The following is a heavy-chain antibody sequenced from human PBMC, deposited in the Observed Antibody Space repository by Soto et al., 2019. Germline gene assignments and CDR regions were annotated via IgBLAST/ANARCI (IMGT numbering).Heavy chain of an antibody. J-gene: IGHJ4*02. Sequence: ASVKVSCKASGYTFTVYYIYWVQQAPGQGLEWMGWINPNSGDTNYAQKFQGRVTMTSHTSISTAYMELSSLRSDDAAVYFCARDSGYDRSGYSPFDYWGQGTLVTVSS. CDR2: INPNSGDT. D-gene: IGHD3-22*01. V-gene: IGHV1-2*02. CDR3: ARDSGYDRSGYSPFDY. CDR1: GYTFTVYY.